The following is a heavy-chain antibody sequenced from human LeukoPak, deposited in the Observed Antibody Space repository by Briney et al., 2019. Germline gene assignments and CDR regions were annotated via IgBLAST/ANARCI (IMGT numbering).Heavy chain of an antibody. CDR1: GFTFSTYS. CDR2: ISGSANTI. CDR3: ARKRAVAGIYYFDF. D-gene: IGHD6-13*01. Sequence: GGSLRLSCAATGFTFSTYSMNWIRQAPGKGLEWVSYISGSANTIYYSDSVKGRFTISRDNAKNSLYLQMTSLRAEDTAVYYCARKRAVAGIYYFDFWGQGTLLTVSS. V-gene: IGHV3-48*01. J-gene: IGHJ4*02.